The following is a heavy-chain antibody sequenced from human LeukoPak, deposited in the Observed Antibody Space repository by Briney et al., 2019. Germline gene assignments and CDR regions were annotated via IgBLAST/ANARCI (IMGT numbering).Heavy chain of an antibody. CDR2: INSDGSST. J-gene: IGHJ4*02. CDR1: GFTFSSYW. D-gene: IGHD6-19*01. Sequence: PGGSLRLSCAASGFTFSSYWMHWVRQAPGKGLVWVSRINSDGSSTSYADSVKGRFTISRDNSKNTLYLQMNSLRAEDTAVYYCAKDRGGWATDYWGQGTLVTVSS. V-gene: IGHV3-74*01. CDR3: AKDRGGWATDY.